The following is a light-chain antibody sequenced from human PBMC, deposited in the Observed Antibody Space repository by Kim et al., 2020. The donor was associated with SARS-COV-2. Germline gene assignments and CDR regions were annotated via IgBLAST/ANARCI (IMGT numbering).Light chain of an antibody. V-gene: IGLV3-21*04. CDR2: YDS. CDR1: NLGSKS. J-gene: IGLJ1*01. CDR3: QVWDGSSDHQV. Sequence: PGKTARVTCGGNNLGSKSVHWYQQKPGQAPVLVISYDSDRPSGIPERFSGSSSGNTATLTISRVEAGDEADYYCQVWDGSSDHQVFGTGTKVTVL.